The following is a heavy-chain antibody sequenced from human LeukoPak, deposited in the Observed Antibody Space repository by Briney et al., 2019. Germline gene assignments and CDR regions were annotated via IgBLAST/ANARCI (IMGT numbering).Heavy chain of an antibody. CDR2: IYTSGST. CDR3: ARHVPAIAAAGTCFDP. V-gene: IGHV4-4*09. J-gene: IGHJ5*02. CDR1: GGSISSYY. Sequence: SETLSLTCTVSGGSISSYYWSWIRQPPGEGLEWIGYIYTSGSTNYNPSLKSRVTISVDTSKNQFSLKLSSVTAADTAVYYCARHVPAIAAAGTCFDPWGQGGLVTVSS. D-gene: IGHD6-13*01.